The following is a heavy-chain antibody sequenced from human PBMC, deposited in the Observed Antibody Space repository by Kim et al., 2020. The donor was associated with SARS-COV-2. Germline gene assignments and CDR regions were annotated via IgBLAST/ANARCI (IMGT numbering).Heavy chain of an antibody. Sequence: GGSLRLSCEASGFTFSEYAMTWVRQAPGKGLEWVSTISGSVGSTYYADSVKGRFTVSRDNSKKTLYLQMNSVRAEDTSIYYCAKERVVHVTGDAFDIWGQGTMVTVSS. CDR1: GFTFSEYA. CDR2: ISGSVGST. J-gene: IGHJ3*02. V-gene: IGHV3-23*01. D-gene: IGHD2-15*01. CDR3: AKERVVHVTGDAFDI.